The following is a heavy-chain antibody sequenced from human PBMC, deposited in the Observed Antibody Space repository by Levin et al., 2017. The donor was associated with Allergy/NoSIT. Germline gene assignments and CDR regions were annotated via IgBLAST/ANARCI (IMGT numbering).Heavy chain of an antibody. J-gene: IGHJ5*02. CDR2: ISAIGAST. CDR1: GFTFSNYA. CDR3: TKSGGSYPNWFDP. V-gene: IGHV3-23*01. Sequence: PGGSLRLSCAASGFTFSNYAMTWVRQTPGKGLEWVSTISAIGASTYYVDSVKGRFTISKDNSKSTLYLQMNSLRGEDTAVYYCTKSGGSYPNWFDPWGQGTLVTVSS. D-gene: IGHD1-26*01.